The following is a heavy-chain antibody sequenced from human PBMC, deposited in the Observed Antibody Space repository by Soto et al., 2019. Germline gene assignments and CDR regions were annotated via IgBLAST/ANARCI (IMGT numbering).Heavy chain of an antibody. CDR2: GYHGGNT. CDR1: GGSISSNSYY. Sequence: QLQLQESGPGLVKPSETQSLTCTVSGGSISSNSYYWAWIRQPPGKGLEWIGSGYHGGNTYYNPSLKSRVPISVDTSTNQFSLKLNSVTAADTAVYYCARHVSGYGYLYFEYWGQGILVTVSS. CDR3: ARHVSGYGYLYFEY. V-gene: IGHV4-39*01. J-gene: IGHJ4*02. D-gene: IGHD5-18*01.